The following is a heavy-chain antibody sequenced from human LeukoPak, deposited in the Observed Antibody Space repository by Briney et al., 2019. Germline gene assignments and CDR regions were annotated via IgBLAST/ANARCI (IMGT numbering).Heavy chain of an antibody. J-gene: IGHJ4*02. CDR3: AQVMGVRGAPSDY. Sequence: GGSLRLSCAASGFTFSSYAMSWVSQAPGKGLEWVSAISGSGGTTYYADSVKGRFTISRDNSKNALYLQMNSLRAEDTALYYCAQVMGVRGAPSDYWGQGTLVTVSS. D-gene: IGHD3-10*01. CDR1: GFTFSSYA. CDR2: ISGSGGTT. V-gene: IGHV3-23*01.